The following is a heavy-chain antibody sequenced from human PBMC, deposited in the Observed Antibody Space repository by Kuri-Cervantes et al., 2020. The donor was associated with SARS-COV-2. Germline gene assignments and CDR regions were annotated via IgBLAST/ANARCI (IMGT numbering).Heavy chain of an antibody. CDR3: ARAFGYYDSSGYYDFDY. CDR1: GYTFTGYY. V-gene: IGHV1-2*02. D-gene: IGHD3-22*01. Sequence: ASVKVSCKASGYTFTGYYMHWVRQAPGQGLEWMGWINPNSGGTNYAQKFQGRVTMTRDTSISTAYMELNRLRSDNTAVYYCARAFGYYDSSGYYDFDYWGQGTLVTVSS. J-gene: IGHJ4*02. CDR2: INPNSGGT.